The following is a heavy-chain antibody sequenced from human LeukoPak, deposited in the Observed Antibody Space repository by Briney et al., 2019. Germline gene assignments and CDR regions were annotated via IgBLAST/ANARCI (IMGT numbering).Heavy chain of an antibody. CDR3: ATIWSGHAFDI. J-gene: IGHJ3*02. CDR2: ISSSSSYI. V-gene: IGHV3-21*04. Sequence: GGSLRLSCAASGFTFSSYSMNWVRQAPGKGLEWVSSISSSSSYIYHADSVKGRFTISRDNAKNSLYLQMNSLRAEDTAVYYCATIWSGHAFDIWGQGTMVTVSS. CDR1: GFTFSSYS. D-gene: IGHD3-3*01.